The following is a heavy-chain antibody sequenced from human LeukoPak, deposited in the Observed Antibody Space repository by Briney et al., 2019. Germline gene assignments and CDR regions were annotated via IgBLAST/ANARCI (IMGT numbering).Heavy chain of an antibody. J-gene: IGHJ4*02. V-gene: IGHV3-21*01. CDR3: ARVRWYSSSYIDY. D-gene: IGHD6-13*01. Sequence: GGSLRLSCAASGFTFSSYSMNWVRQAPGKGLEWVSSISSSSSYLYYADSVKGRFTISRDNAKNSLYLQMNGLRAEDTAVYYCARVRWYSSSYIDYWGQGTLVTVSS. CDR1: GFTFSSYS. CDR2: ISSSSSYL.